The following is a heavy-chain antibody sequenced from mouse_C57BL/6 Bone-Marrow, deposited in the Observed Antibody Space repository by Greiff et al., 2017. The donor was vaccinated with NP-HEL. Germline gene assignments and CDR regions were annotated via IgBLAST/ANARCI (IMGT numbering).Heavy chain of an antibody. CDR1: GFNIKDDY. V-gene: IGHV14-4*01. CDR3: TLYDAYGAY. CDR2: IDPENGDT. J-gene: IGHJ3*01. D-gene: IGHD2-3*01. Sequence: EVQLQQSGAELVRPGASVKLSCTASGFNIKDDYMHWVKQRPEQGLEWIGWIDPENGDTEYASKFQGKATITADTSSNTAYLQLSSLTSEDTAVYYCTLYDAYGAYWGQGTLVTVSA.